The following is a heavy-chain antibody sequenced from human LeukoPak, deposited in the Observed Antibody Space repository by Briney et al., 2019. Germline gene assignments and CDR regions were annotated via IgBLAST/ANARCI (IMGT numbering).Heavy chain of an antibody. V-gene: IGHV4-4*02. D-gene: IGHD1-14*01. CDR1: GGSISSYY. CDR3: ARGGSGLDV. CDR2: IYHSGST. J-gene: IGHJ6*02. Sequence: PSETLSLTCTVSGGSISSYYWSWVRQPPGKGLEWIGEIYHSGSTNYNPSLKSRVTISVDKSKNQFSLKLSSVTVADTAVYYCARGGSGLDVWGQGTTVTVSS.